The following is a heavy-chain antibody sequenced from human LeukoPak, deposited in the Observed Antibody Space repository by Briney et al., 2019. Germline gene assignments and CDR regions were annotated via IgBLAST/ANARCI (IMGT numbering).Heavy chain of an antibody. CDR1: GGTFSSYA. Sequence: SVKVSCKASGGTFSSYALSWVRQAPGQGLEWMGGIIPIFGTANYAQKFQGRVTITADKSTSTAYMELSSLRSEDTAVYYCARGQRGYDYDYYYGMDVWGKGTTVTVSS. CDR3: ARGQRGYDYDYYYGMDV. D-gene: IGHD5-12*01. J-gene: IGHJ6*04. V-gene: IGHV1-69*06. CDR2: IIPIFGTA.